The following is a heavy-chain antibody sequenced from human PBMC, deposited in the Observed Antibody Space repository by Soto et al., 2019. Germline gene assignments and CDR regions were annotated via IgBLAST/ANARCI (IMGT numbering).Heavy chain of an antibody. D-gene: IGHD2-8*01. CDR1: GGTFRTAA. V-gene: IGHV1-69*12. Sequence: QVQLEQSGAEVKKPGSSVKVSCKASGGTFRTAAVSWVRQAPGQGLEWMGGSMPVFRTPDYAQKFHGRVTNTADESTSTAYMELSGLRSDDTAVYYCARDNDRPQLGGNYYYILDVWGQGTTITVSS. J-gene: IGHJ6*02. CDR3: ARDNDRPQLGGNYYYILDV. CDR2: SMPVFRTP.